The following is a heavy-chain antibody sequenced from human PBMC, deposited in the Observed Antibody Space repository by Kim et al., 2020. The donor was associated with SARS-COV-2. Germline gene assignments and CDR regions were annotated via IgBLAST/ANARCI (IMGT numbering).Heavy chain of an antibody. D-gene: IGHD3-3*01. CDR1: GFTFSSYA. CDR2: ISGSGGST. Sequence: GGSLRLSCAASGFTFSSYAMSWVRQAPGKGLEWVSAISGSGGSTYYADSVKGRFTISRDNSKNTLYLQMNSLRAEDTAVYYCAKCVPPVYDFWSGSPDYYYYGMDVWGQGTTVTVSS. J-gene: IGHJ6*02. CDR3: AKCVPPVYDFWSGSPDYYYYGMDV. V-gene: IGHV3-23*01.